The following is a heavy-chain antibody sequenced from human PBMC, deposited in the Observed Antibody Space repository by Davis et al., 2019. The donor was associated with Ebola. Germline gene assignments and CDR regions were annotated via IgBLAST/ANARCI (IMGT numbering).Heavy chain of an antibody. CDR1: VITFSSYA. CDR3: ARDLVVVVAANQGWYYGMDV. J-gene: IGHJ6*04. Sequence: GESLKISCTDSVITFSSYAMTWVRQAPGKGLEWVSAISGSGGSTYYADSVKGRFTISRDNSKNTLYLQMNSLRPEDTAVYYCARDLVVVVAANQGWYYGMDVWGKGTTVTVSS. CDR2: ISGSGGST. D-gene: IGHD2-15*01. V-gene: IGHV3-23*01.